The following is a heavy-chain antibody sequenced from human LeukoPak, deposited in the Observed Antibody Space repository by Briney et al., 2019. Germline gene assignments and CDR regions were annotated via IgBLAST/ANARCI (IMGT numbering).Heavy chain of an antibody. CDR3: VREQWLNWLDP. CDR1: GGSFSGYY. D-gene: IGHD6-19*01. V-gene: IGHV4-34*01. Sequence: PSETLSLTCAVYGGSFSGYYWSWIRQPPGKGLEWIGEINHSGSTNYNPSLKSRVTISVDTSKNQFSLKLSSVTAADTAVYYCVREQWLNWLDPWGQGTLVTVSS. CDR2: INHSGST. J-gene: IGHJ5*02.